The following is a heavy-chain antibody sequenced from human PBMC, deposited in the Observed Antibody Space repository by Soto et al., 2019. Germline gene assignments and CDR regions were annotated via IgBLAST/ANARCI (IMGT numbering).Heavy chain of an antibody. CDR3: ARSPHANYYDSSGYYYPFDY. Sequence: PXETLSLTCTVSGGSVSSGSYYWSWIRQPPGKGLEWIGYIYYSGSTNYNPSLKSRVTISVDTSKNQFSLKLSSVTAADTAVYYCARSPHANYYDSSGYYYPFDYWGQGTLVTVSS. V-gene: IGHV4-61*01. D-gene: IGHD3-22*01. CDR2: IYYSGST. CDR1: GGSVSSGSYY. J-gene: IGHJ4*02.